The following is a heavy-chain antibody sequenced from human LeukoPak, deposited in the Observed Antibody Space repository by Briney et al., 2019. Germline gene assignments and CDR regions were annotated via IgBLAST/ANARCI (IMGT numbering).Heavy chain of an antibody. D-gene: IGHD2-15*01. CDR2: ISDSGDST. Sequence: GGSLRLSCTASGFTFSSYAMTWVRQAPGRGLEWVSGISDSGDSTFDADSVKGRFTISRHNSKNMLYLQMNSLRAEDTAVYYCARVVVAASSNYHFDYWGQGTLVTVSS. CDR1: GFTFSSYA. J-gene: IGHJ4*02. CDR3: ARVVVAASSNYHFDY. V-gene: IGHV3-23*01.